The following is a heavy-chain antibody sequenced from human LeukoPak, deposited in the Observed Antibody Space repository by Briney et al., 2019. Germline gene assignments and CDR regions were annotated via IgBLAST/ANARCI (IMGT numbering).Heavy chain of an antibody. V-gene: IGHV3-30*04. CDR3: ARCGGTCSLPSTSAMDV. D-gene: IGHD2-21*01. J-gene: IGHJ6*02. Sequence: PGRSLRLSCAASGFIFSSYAVHWVRQAPGKGLEGVAVISSDGRHIFYADSVKGRFTIPRDNSKNTLYLQMNSLRAEDTALYLCARCGGTCSLPSTSAMDVWGQGTTVTVS. CDR1: GFIFSSYA. CDR2: ISSDGRHI.